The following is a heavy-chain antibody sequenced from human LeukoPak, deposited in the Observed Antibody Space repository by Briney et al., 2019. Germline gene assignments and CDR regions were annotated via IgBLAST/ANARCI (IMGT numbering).Heavy chain of an antibody. J-gene: IGHJ4*02. CDR3: ARDAEPLLIVGATVS. CDR1: GFTFTSYA. V-gene: IGHV3-23*01. CDR2: ISGSAGSP. D-gene: IGHD1-26*01. Sequence: GGSLRLSCAASGFTFTSYALSWVRQAPGKGLEWVSIISGSAGSPYYADSAKGRFAISRDNAKNSLYLQMNSLRAEDTAVYYCARDAEPLLIVGATVSWGQGTLVTVSS.